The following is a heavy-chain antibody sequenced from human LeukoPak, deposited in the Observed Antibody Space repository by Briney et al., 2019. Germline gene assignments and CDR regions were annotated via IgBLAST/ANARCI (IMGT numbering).Heavy chain of an antibody. CDR1: GGSFSGYY. D-gene: IGHD2-2*02. V-gene: IGHV4-34*01. Sequence: PSETLSLTCVVYGGSFSGYYWSWIRQPPGKGLEWIGEINHSGSTNYNPSLKSRVTISVDTSKNQFSLKLSSVTAADTAVYYCLYRDYYGMDVWGQGTTVTVSS. CDR3: LYRDYYGMDV. CDR2: INHSGST. J-gene: IGHJ6*02.